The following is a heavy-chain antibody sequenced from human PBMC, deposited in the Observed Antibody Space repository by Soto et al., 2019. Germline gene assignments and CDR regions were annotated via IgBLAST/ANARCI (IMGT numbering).Heavy chain of an antibody. J-gene: IGHJ4*02. CDR1: GGSISSGGYY. CDR3: ARHYDSSGYNLDY. CDR2: IYNSGST. V-gene: IGHV4-31*03. D-gene: IGHD3-22*01. Sequence: QVQLQESGPGLVKPSQTLSLTCTVSGGSISSGGYYWSWIRQHPGKGLEWIGYIYNSGSTYYNPSLKSRVTLSEDTSKNQFSLKLSSVTAADTAVYYCARHYDSSGYNLDYWGQGTLVTVSS.